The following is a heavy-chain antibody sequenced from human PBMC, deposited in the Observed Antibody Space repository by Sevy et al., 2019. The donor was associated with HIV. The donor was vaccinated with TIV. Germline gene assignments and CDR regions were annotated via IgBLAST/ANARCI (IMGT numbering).Heavy chain of an antibody. Sequence: ASVKVSCKVSGYTLTELSMHWVRQAPGKGLEWMGGFDPEDGERIYAQKFQGRVTMTEDTSTDTAYMELSSLRSGDTAVYYCATDPLITMLGRFDYWGQGTLVTVSS. CDR2: FDPEDGER. J-gene: IGHJ4*02. D-gene: IGHD3-10*02. CDR1: GYTLTELS. V-gene: IGHV1-24*01. CDR3: ATDPLITMLGRFDY.